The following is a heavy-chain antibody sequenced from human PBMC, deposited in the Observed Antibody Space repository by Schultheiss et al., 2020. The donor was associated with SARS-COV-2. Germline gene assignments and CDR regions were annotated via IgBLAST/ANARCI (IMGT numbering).Heavy chain of an antibody. J-gene: IGHJ4*02. CDR3: AREGYEWELLHYYFDY. Sequence: GESLKISCAASGFTFSSYGMHWVRQAPGKGLEWVAVISYDGSNKYYADSVKGRFTISRDNSKNTLYLQMKSLRPEDTAVYYCAREGYEWELLHYYFDYWGQGTLVTVSS. CDR2: ISYDGSNK. D-gene: IGHD1-26*01. CDR1: GFTFSSYG. V-gene: IGHV3-30*03.